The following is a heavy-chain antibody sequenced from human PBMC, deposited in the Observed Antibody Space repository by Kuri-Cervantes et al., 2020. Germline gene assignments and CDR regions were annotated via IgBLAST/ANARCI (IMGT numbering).Heavy chain of an antibody. V-gene: IGHV4-61*02. CDR1: GGSISSGSYY. CDR2: IYTSGST. D-gene: IGHD3-22*01. Sequence: LRLSCTVSGGSISSGSYYWSWIRQPAGKGLEWIGRIYTSGSTNYNPSLNSRVTISVDTSKNQFSLKLSSVTAAYTAVYYRARDLAYDSSGYYFDIWGQGTMVTVSS. CDR3: ARDLAYDSSGYYFDI. J-gene: IGHJ3*02.